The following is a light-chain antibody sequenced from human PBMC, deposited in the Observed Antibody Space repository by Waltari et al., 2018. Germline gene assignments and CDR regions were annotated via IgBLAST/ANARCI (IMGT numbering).Light chain of an antibody. Sequence: EIVLTQSPGSLSLSPGERANLSCRASQSFSSSYLAWYQQKPGQAPRLLIYSASSRATGIPDRFSGSGSGTDFTLTISRLEPEDFAVYYCQHYGSARYTFGLGTKLEIK. CDR1: QSFSSSY. V-gene: IGKV3-20*01. CDR2: SAS. J-gene: IGKJ2*01. CDR3: QHYGSARYT.